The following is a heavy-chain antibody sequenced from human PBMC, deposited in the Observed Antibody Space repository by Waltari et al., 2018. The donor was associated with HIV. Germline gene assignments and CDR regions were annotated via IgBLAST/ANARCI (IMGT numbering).Heavy chain of an antibody. V-gene: IGHV1-69*01. CDR1: GGGFGSYT. D-gene: IGHD2-15*01. CDR2: IIPKFGAT. CDR3: ARGGCSGRTCYSKSFDL. J-gene: IGHJ3*01. Sequence: QVQLVQSGAEMKMPESSVKVSCKASGGGFGSYTISWVRQAPGQGLEWMGGIIPKFGATHFAQKFQGRVTISADESTSTVYLELTSRRSDDTAVYYCARGGCSGRTCYSKSFDLWGQGTKVTVSS.